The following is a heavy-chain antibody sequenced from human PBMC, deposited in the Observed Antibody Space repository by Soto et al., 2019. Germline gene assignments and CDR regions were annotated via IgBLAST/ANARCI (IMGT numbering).Heavy chain of an antibody. CDR1: GFTFSSYA. J-gene: IGHJ3*02. D-gene: IGHD2-2*01. CDR3: ARDLCSSTSCYGAAFDI. Sequence: EVQLVESGGGLVQPGGSLRLSCAASGFTFSSYAMHWVRQAPGKGLEYVSANSSNGGSTYYANSVKGRFTISRDNSKNTLYLQMGSLRAEDIAVYYCARDLCSSTSCYGAAFDIWGQGTMVTVSS. CDR2: NSSNGGST. V-gene: IGHV3-64*01.